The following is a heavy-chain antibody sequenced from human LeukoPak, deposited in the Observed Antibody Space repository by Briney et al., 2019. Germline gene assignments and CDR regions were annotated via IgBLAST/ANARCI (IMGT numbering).Heavy chain of an antibody. CDR2: LSRGGGTT. CDR1: GFNFNMFA. J-gene: IGHJ4*02. D-gene: IGHD2-8*01. V-gene: IGHV3-23*01. Sequence: PGGSLRLSCTGSGFNFNMFAMNWVRQAPGQGREWVSGLSRGGGTTNYADSVKGRFTISRDKSKNMVFLQMNSLRPEDTAVYYCAKEQRIRHCSEGVCMEGYYFDYWGQGSLVTVSS. CDR3: AKEQRIRHCSEGVCMEGYYFDY.